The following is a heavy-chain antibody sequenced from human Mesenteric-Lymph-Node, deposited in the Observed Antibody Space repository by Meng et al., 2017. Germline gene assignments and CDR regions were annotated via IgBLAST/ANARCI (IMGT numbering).Heavy chain of an antibody. CDR3: ARVSSYSSGWYGGPTRGTFDY. V-gene: IGHV4-38-2*02. CDR1: GYSISSGYY. CDR2: IYHSGST. J-gene: IGHJ4*02. Sequence: SETLSLTCTVSGYSISSGYYWGWIRQPPGKGLEWIGSIYHSGSTYYNPSLKSRVTISVDTSKNQFSLKLSSVTAADTAVYYCARVSSYSSGWYGGPTRGTFDYWGQGTLVTVSS. D-gene: IGHD6-19*01.